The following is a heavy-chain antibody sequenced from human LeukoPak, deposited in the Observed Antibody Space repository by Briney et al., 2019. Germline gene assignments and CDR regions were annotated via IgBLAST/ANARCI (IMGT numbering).Heavy chain of an antibody. Sequence: GASVKVSCKASGGTFSSYAISWVRQAPGQGLEWMGGIIPIFGTANYAQKFQGRVTITADESTSTAYMELSSLRSEDTAVYYCARVLVFSSGWYISYFDLWGRGTLVTVPS. D-gene: IGHD6-19*01. V-gene: IGHV1-69*13. J-gene: IGHJ2*01. CDR3: ARVLVFSSGWYISYFDL. CDR1: GGTFSSYA. CDR2: IIPIFGTA.